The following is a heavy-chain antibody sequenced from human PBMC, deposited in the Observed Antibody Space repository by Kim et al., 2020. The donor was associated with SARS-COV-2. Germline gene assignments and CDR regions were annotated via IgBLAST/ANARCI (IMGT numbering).Heavy chain of an antibody. Sequence: ASVKVSCKASGYTFTSYGISWVRQAPGQGLEWMGWISAYNGNTNYAQKLQGRVTMTTDTSTSTAYMELRSLRSDDTAVYYCARAVHEVREWYAFDIWGQGTMVTVSS. CDR3: ARAVHEVREWYAFDI. CDR1: GYTFTSYG. CDR2: ISAYNGNT. J-gene: IGHJ3*02. V-gene: IGHV1-18*04. D-gene: IGHD3-3*01.